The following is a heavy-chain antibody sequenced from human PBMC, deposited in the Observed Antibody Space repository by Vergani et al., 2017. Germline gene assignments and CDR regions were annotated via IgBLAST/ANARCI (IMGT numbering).Heavy chain of an antibody. V-gene: IGHV3-30*03. Sequence: VELLESGGGVVQPGRSLRLSCAASGFTFSSYGMHWVRQAPGKGLEWVAVISYDGSNKYYADSVKGRFTISRDNSKNTLYLQMNSLRAEDTAVYYCAILLGTKPGWLVPYSDAFDIWGQGTMVTVSS. CDR3: AILLGTKPGWLVPYSDAFDI. D-gene: IGHD6-19*01. CDR2: ISYDGSNK. J-gene: IGHJ3*02. CDR1: GFTFSSYG.